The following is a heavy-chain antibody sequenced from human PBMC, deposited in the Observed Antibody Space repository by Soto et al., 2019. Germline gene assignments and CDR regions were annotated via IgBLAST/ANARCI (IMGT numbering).Heavy chain of an antibody. J-gene: IGHJ4*02. CDR3: ARAERGYSYGSDFDY. D-gene: IGHD5-18*01. V-gene: IGHV3-30-3*01. CDR1: GFTFSSYA. CDR2: ISYDGSNK. Sequence: GGSLRLSCAASGFTFSSYAMHWVRQAPGKGLEWVAVISYDGSNKYYADSVKGRFTISRDNSKNTLYLQMNSLRAEDTAVYYCARAERGYSYGSDFDYWGQGTLVTVSS.